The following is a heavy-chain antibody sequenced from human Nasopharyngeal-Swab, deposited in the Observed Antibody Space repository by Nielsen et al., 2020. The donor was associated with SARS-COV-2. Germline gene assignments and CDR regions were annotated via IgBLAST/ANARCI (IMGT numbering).Heavy chain of an antibody. V-gene: IGHV4-38-2*02. CDR1: GYSISSGCY. D-gene: IGHD3-10*01. CDR3: ARDRPYYYGSGAYYMDV. CDR2: IYHSGST. Sequence: SETLSLTCTVSGYSISSGCYWGWIRQPPGKGLEWIGSIYHSGSTYYNPSLKSRVTISVDTSKNQFSLKLSSVTAADTAVYYCARDRPYYYGSGAYYMDVWGKGTTVTVSS. J-gene: IGHJ6*03.